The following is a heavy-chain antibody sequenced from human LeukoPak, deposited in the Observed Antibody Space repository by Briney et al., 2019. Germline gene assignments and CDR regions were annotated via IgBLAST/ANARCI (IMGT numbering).Heavy chain of an antibody. D-gene: IGHD1-26*01. CDR3: TRTKDSGSHLLLFDH. V-gene: IGHV1-46*01. CDR2: INPSDGST. Sequence: ASVKVSCKASGYTFTIYYMRCVRQAPGQRVEWRGIINPSDGSTNYAQKFQGRVTMTTDRSRSTVYLGLSSLRAEETAVYYCTRTKDSGSHLLLFDHWGQGPLLTVSS. CDR1: GYTFTIYY. J-gene: IGHJ4*02.